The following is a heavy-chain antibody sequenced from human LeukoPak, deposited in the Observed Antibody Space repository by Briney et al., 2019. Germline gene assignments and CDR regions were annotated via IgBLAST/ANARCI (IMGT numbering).Heavy chain of an antibody. V-gene: IGHV1-8*01. J-gene: IGHJ5*02. D-gene: IGHD6-13*01. CDR3: ARDGSSSFLGMDNWFDP. CDR2: MNPNSGNT. CDR1: GYTFTSYD. Sequence: PGESLKVSCKASGYTFTSYDINWVRQATGQGLEWMGWMNPNSGNTGYAQKFQGRVTMTRNTSISTAYMELSSLRSEDTAVYYCARDGSSSFLGMDNWFDPWGQGTLVTVSS.